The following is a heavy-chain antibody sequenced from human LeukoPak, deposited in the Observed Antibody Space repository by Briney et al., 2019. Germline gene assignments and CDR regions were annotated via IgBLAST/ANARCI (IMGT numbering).Heavy chain of an antibody. CDR2: ISGSGGST. D-gene: IGHD4-11*01. J-gene: IGHJ6*02. CDR3: AKGTYSNYCYGMDV. CDR1: GFTFSSYA. Sequence: GGSLRLSCAASGFTFSSYAMSWVRQAPGKGLEWVSAISGSGGSTYYADSMKGRFTISRDNSKNTLYLQMNSLRAEDTAVYFCAKGTYSNYCYGMDVWGQGTTVTVSS. V-gene: IGHV3-23*01.